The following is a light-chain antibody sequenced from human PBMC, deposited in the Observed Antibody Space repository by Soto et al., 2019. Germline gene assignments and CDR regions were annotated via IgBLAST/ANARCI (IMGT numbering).Light chain of an antibody. CDR2: EVN. CDR1: RRDVGAYNL. J-gene: IGLJ1*01. V-gene: IGLV2-23*02. CDR3: CSYAGTVAYV. Sequence: SSLTQPSPPSWSPGQSITLPFAGNRRDVGAYNLVSWYQQHPGKAPKLIICEVNTRPSGISNRFSGSKSGDTASLTISGLQAEDEADYFCCSYAGTVAYVFGTGTKVTVL.